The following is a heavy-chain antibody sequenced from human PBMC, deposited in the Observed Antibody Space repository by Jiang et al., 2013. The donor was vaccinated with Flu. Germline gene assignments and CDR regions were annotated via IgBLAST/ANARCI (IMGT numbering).Heavy chain of an antibody. CDR2: IYNSGIT. V-gene: IGHV4-4*07. Sequence: GPGLVKPSETLSLTCTVSGGSLSTYYWTWIRQPAGEGLEWIGRIYNSGITNYNPSLNSRVTMSVDASKNQFSLKVSSVTAADTAVYYCARGGIKGTRDYYYGLDVWGQGTTVTVSS. CDR1: GGSLSTYY. D-gene: IGHD1-7*01. J-gene: IGHJ6*02. CDR3: ARGGIKGTRDYYYGLDV.